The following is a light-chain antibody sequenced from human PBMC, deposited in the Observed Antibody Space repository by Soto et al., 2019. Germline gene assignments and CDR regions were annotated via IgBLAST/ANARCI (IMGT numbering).Light chain of an antibody. CDR1: RSDVGAYNY. V-gene: IGLV2-14*01. J-gene: IGLJ1*01. CDR2: EVT. CDR3: SSFTSRFTFV. Sequence: QSALTQPASVSGSPGQSIAISCTGTRSDVGAYNYVPWYQQHPGKAPKLMISEVTNRPSGVSDRFSGSKSGNTASLTISGLQAEDEADYYCSSFTSRFTFVFGTGTKVT.